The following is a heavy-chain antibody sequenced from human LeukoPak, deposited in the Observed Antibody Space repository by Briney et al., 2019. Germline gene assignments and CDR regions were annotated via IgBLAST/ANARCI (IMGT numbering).Heavy chain of an antibody. CDR3: ARYRYTSGGYYFDY. Sequence: PSETLSLTCTDSGGSISSYYWSWIRQPPGKGLEWIGYIHYSGSTNYNPSLKSRVTMSVDTSKTQFSLKLSSGTAADTAVYYCARYRYTSGGYYFDYWGQGTLVTVSS. J-gene: IGHJ4*02. CDR1: GGSISSYY. CDR2: IHYSGST. D-gene: IGHD6-19*01. V-gene: IGHV4-59*01.